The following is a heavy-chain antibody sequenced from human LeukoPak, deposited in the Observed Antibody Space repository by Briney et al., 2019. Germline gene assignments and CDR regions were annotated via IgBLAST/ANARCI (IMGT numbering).Heavy chain of an antibody. Sequence: GGSLRLSCVASGFTFSSYGMHWVRQAPGKGLEWVSGISDSGGSTYYADSVKGRFTISRDNSKNTLYLQMNSLRAEDTAVYYCAKSLSGGGYYFEYWGQGTLVTVSS. J-gene: IGHJ4*02. CDR3: AKSLSGGGYYFEY. CDR2: ISDSGGST. CDR1: GFTFSSYG. V-gene: IGHV3-23*01. D-gene: IGHD3-10*01.